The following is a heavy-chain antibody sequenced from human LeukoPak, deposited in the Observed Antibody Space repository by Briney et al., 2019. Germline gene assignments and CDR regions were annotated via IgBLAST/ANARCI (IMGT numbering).Heavy chain of an antibody. D-gene: IGHD3-22*01. CDR1: GFTFSSYS. V-gene: IGHV3-21*01. CDR2: ISSSSSYI. J-gene: IGHJ4*02. CDR3: ARVVSYYYDSSGYSEFDY. Sequence: GGSLRLSCAASGFTFSSYSINWVRQAPGKGLEWVSSISSSSSYIYYADSVKGRFTISRDNAKNSLYLQMNSLRAEDTAVYYCARVVSYYYDSSGYSEFDYWGQGTLVTVSS.